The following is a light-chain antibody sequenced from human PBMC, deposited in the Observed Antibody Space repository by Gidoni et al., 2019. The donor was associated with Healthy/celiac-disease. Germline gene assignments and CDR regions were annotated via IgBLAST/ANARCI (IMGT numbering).Light chain of an antibody. CDR1: QSIRSY. V-gene: IGKV1-39*01. CDR2: AAS. CDR3: QQSYSTPPA. Sequence: DIQMTQSPSSLSASVGDRVTITCRASQSIRSYLNWYQQKPGKAPKLLIYAASSLQSGVPSRFSGRGSGTDFTLTISSLLPEDFATYYCQQSYSTPPAFGQGTKLEIK. J-gene: IGKJ2*01.